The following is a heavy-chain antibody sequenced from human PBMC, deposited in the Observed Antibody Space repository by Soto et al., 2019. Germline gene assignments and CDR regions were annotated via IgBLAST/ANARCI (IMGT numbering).Heavy chain of an antibody. D-gene: IGHD2-15*01. V-gene: IGHV4-4*02. CDR2: IYDRGST. J-gene: IGHJ6*03. Sequence: QMQLQESGPGLVKPSGTLSLTCAVSSGSLSSSNWWSWVHQSPGKGLEWIGEIYDRGSTNYSPSLKSRVTISVDKPKNQVSLKLISVTAADTAIYYCATRMTDTRVYYYYYMDVWGKGTAVTVSS. CDR3: ATRMTDTRVYYYYYMDV. CDR1: SGSLSSSNW.